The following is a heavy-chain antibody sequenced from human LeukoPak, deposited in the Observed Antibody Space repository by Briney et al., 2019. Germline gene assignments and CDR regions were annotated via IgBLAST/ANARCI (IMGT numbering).Heavy chain of an antibody. V-gene: IGHV3-21*01. D-gene: IGHD4-11*01. CDR3: ARDLTVTSTCWFDL. J-gene: IGHJ5*02. CDR1: GFTFHDYA. CDR2: ITGSSTYI. Sequence: GGSLRLSCAASGFTFHDYAMHWVRQAPGKGLEWVSSITGSSTYIYYADSVKGRFTISRDNAKNSLYLQMNNLGAEDTAVYYCARDLTVTSTCWFDLWGQGTLVTVSS.